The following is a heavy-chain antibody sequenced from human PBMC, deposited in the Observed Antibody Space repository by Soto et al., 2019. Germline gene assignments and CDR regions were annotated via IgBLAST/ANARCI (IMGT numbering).Heavy chain of an antibody. J-gene: IGHJ4*02. V-gene: IGHV3-23*01. Sequence: PGGSLRLSCAASGFTFRNYAMSWVRQAPGKGLEWVSGISASGGSTYYADSVKGRFTISRDNSKNTLYLQMNSLRAEDTAVYYCSNYRRGQWLAISSYLDYWGQGTMVTVSS. CDR3: SNYRRGQWLAISSYLDY. CDR1: GFTFRNYA. D-gene: IGHD6-19*01. CDR2: ISASGGST.